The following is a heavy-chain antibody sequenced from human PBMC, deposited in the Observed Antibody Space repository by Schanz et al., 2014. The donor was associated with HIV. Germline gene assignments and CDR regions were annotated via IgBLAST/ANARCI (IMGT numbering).Heavy chain of an antibody. CDR1: GFNFNDFA. CDR3: AREDGWFGDIYYFGMDV. CDR2: ITWNNKVM. D-gene: IGHD3-10*01. Sequence: EVEVVESGGGVAQPGGSLRLSCAASGFNFNDFAMHWVRQSPGKGLEWVSGITWNNKVMGYVDSVKGRFTISRDNAKNSLYLQMNTLRAEDTAVYYCAREDGWFGDIYYFGMDVWGQGTTVTVSS. V-gene: IGHV3-9*01. J-gene: IGHJ6*02.